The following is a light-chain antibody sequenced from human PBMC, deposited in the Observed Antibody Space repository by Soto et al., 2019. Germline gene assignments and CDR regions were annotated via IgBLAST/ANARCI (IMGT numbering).Light chain of an antibody. CDR3: SSYACSNTVV. Sequence: QSVLTQPPSASGSPGQSVTISCTGTSSDVGGYNCVSWYQQHPGKAPKLMIYEVSKRPSGVPDRFSGSKSGNTASLTVSGLQAEDEADYYCSSYACSNTVVFGGGTKLTVL. J-gene: IGLJ2*01. V-gene: IGLV2-8*01. CDR2: EVS. CDR1: SSDVGGYNC.